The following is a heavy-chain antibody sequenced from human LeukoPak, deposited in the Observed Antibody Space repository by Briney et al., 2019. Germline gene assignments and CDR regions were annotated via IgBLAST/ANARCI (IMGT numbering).Heavy chain of an antibody. V-gene: IGHV4-39*01. J-gene: IGHJ5*02. CDR1: GGSISSSGYY. CDR2: IYYSGST. CDR3: ARHEYSGSYYGLSWFDP. D-gene: IGHD1-26*01. Sequence: SETLSLTCTVSGGSISSSGYYWGWIRQPPGKGLEWNASIYYSGSTYYNPSLKSRVIISVDTSKNQLSLKLSSLTAADTAVYYCARHEYSGSYYGLSWFDPWGQGTLVTVSS.